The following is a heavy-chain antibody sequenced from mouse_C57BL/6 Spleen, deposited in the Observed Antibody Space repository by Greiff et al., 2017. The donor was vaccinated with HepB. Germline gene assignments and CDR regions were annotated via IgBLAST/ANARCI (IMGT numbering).Heavy chain of an antibody. CDR3: ARWLTYYSNYAMDY. Sequence: QVQLQQPGAELVKPGASVKMSCKASGYTFTSYWITWVKQRPGQGLEWIGDIYPGSGSTNYNEKFKSKATLTVETSSSTAYMQLSSLTSEDSAVYYCARWLTYYSNYAMDYWGQGTSVTVSS. D-gene: IGHD2-5*01. V-gene: IGHV1-55*01. J-gene: IGHJ4*01. CDR2: IYPGSGST. CDR1: GYTFTSYW.